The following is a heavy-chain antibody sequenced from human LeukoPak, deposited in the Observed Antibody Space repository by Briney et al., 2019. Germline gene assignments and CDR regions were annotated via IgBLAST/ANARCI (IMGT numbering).Heavy chain of an antibody. J-gene: IGHJ2*01. D-gene: IGHD6-19*01. Sequence: GGSLRLSCAASGFTFSSYWMSWVRQAPGKGLEWVANIKQDGSEKYYVDSVKGRFTISRDNAKNSLYLQMNSLRAEDTAVYYCAREGGSGWYGYFDLWGRGTLVTVSS. CDR2: IKQDGSEK. CDR1: GFTFSSYW. V-gene: IGHV3-7*03. CDR3: AREGGSGWYGYFDL.